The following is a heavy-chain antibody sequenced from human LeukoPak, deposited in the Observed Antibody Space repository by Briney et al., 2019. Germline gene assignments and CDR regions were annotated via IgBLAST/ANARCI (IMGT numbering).Heavy chain of an antibody. J-gene: IGHJ4*02. Sequence: PSETLSLTCTVSGGSISSGDYYWSWIRQPPGKGLEWIGYIYYSGSTYHNPSLKSRVTISVDTSKNQFSLKLSSVTAADTAVYYCARSSGLSYYFDYWGQGTLVTVSS. V-gene: IGHV4-30-4*01. CDR1: GGSISSGDYY. CDR3: ARSSGLSYYFDY. D-gene: IGHD3-22*01. CDR2: IYYSGST.